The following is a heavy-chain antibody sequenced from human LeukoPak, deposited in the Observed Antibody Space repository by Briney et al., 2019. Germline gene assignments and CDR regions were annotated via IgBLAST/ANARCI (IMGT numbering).Heavy chain of an antibody. Sequence: GGSLRLSCAASGFTVSSNYMNWVRPAPGKGPEWVSLIYSGDITYYADSVKGRFTISRDNSKNTLYLQMHSLRAEDTAVYYCRGDSSYWGQGTLVTVSS. CDR1: GFTVSSNY. J-gene: IGHJ4*02. CDR2: IYSGDIT. CDR3: RGDSSY. V-gene: IGHV3-53*01. D-gene: IGHD2-21*01.